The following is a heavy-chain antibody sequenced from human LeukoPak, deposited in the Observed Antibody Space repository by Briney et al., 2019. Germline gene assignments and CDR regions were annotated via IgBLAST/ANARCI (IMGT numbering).Heavy chain of an antibody. CDR2: IYTSGST. Sequence: SETLSLTCTVSGGSISSYSWSWIRQPPGKGVEWIGYIYTSGSTNYNPSLKSRVTISVDTSKNQLSLKLSSVTAADTAVYYCARHIAAAGTPFDYWGQGTLVTVSS. J-gene: IGHJ4*02. D-gene: IGHD6-13*01. CDR3: ARHIAAAGTPFDY. V-gene: IGHV4-4*09. CDR1: GGSISSYS.